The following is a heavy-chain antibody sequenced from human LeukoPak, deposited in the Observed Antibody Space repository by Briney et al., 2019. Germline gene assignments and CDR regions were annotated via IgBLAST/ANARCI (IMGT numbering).Heavy chain of an antibody. V-gene: IGHV3-23*01. CDR2: ISGSGFST. J-gene: IGHJ5*02. CDR3: AKDSRGNYVAWLDP. CDR1: GFTFSSYS. Sequence: GGSLRLSCAASGFTFSSYSMNWVRQAPGKGLEWVSTISGSGFSTYYADSVKGRFTISGDNSKNTLYLQMNSLRAEDTAVYYCAKDSRGNYVAWLDPWGQGTLVSVSS. D-gene: IGHD4-11*01.